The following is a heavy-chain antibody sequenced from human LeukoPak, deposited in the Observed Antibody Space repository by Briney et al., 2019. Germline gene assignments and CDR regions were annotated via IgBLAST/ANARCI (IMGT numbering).Heavy chain of an antibody. CDR2: ISGSGGST. V-gene: IGHV3-23*01. Sequence: GGSLRLSCAASGFTFSGYAMSWVRQAPGKGLEWVSAISGSGGSTYHADSVKGRFTISRDNSKNTLYLQMNSLRAEDTAVYYCSKGIVGATSHDAFDIWGQGTMVTVSS. CDR3: SKGIVGATSHDAFDI. CDR1: GFTFSGYA. D-gene: IGHD1-26*01. J-gene: IGHJ3*02.